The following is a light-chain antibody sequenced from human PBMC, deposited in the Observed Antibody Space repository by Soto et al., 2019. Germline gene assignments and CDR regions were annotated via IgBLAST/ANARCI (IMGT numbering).Light chain of an antibody. V-gene: IGLV2-14*03. Sequence: QSALTQPASVSGSPGQSITISCTGTSIDVGAYDYVSWYQQHPGKAPKLIIYDVRDRPSGVSYRVSGSKSGTTASLTISGLQPEDEADYYCSSYTMNSHFVFATGTKLTVL. J-gene: IGLJ1*01. CDR3: SSYTMNSHFV. CDR1: SIDVGAYDY. CDR2: DVR.